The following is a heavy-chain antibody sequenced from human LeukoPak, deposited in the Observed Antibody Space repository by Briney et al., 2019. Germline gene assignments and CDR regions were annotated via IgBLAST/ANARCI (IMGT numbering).Heavy chain of an antibody. V-gene: IGHV1-2*02. Sequence: ASVKVSCKASGYAFTDSYTHWVRQAPGQGLEWMGWINPNTGDPYLAPKFQGRVTMTRDTSIATAFMELTGLKSDDMAVYYCARDSGYYYVYYYYYMDVWGKGTTVTVSS. CDR3: ARDSGYYYVYYYYYMDV. CDR2: INPNTGDP. J-gene: IGHJ6*03. CDR1: GYAFTDSY. D-gene: IGHD3-22*01.